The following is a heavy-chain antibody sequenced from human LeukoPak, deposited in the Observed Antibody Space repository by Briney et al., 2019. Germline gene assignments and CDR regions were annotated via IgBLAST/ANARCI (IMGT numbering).Heavy chain of an antibody. CDR1: GFIFKKYW. CDR2: IKEDGSET. CDR3: ARAEGYGATDY. Sequence: PGGSLRLSCAASGFIFKKYWMNWVRQVPGKGLECLANIKEDGSETYYADSVKGRFTISRDNPKNSLFLQMDRLTAEDTAFYYCARAEGYGATDYWGQGTLVSVSS. J-gene: IGHJ4*02. V-gene: IGHV3-7*01. D-gene: IGHD5-12*01.